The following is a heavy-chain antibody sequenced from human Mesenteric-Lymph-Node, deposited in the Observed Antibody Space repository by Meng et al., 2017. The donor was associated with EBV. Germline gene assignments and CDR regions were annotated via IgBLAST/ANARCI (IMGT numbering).Heavy chain of an antibody. Sequence: QVQLQQWGAGLVKPSGTLSLTCAVSGGSISSDNWWTWVRQPPGKGLEWIGEIHHSGATNYNPSLKSRVTISVDKSKNQFSLKLSSVTAADAAVYFCASVIYGSGLNSWFDPWGHGTLVTVSS. CDR1: GGSISSDNW. J-gene: IGHJ5*02. CDR3: ASVIYGSGLNSWFDP. V-gene: IGHV4-4*02. CDR2: IHHSGAT. D-gene: IGHD3-10*01.